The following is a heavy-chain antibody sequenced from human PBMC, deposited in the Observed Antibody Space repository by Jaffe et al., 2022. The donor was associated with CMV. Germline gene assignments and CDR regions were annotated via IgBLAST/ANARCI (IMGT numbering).Heavy chain of an antibody. Sequence: EVQLLESGGDLVQPGGSLRLSCAASGFPFSTYAMSWVRQAPGKGLEWVSLINRNGDSTYYADSVKGRFTVSRDNSKNTLYLQMNSLRAEDTAVYYCAKGYCGSTTCYKEFYFDYWGQGTLVTVSS. CDR3: AKGYCGSTTCYKEFYFDY. CDR1: GFPFSTYA. V-gene: IGHV3-23*01. J-gene: IGHJ4*02. CDR2: INRNGDST. D-gene: IGHD2-2*02.